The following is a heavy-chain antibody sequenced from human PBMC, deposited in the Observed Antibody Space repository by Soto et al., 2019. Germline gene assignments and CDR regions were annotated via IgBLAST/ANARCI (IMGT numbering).Heavy chain of an antibody. V-gene: IGHV4-30-2*01. Sequence: PSETLSLTCAVSGGSISSGGYSWSWIRQPPGKGLEWIGYIYHSGSTYYNPSLKSRVTISVDRSKNQFSLKLSSVTAADTAVYYCARLRGRGMVRYFDYWGQGTLVTVSS. CDR1: GGSISSGGYS. CDR2: IYHSGST. CDR3: ARLRGRGMVRYFDY. D-gene: IGHD2-8*01. J-gene: IGHJ4*02.